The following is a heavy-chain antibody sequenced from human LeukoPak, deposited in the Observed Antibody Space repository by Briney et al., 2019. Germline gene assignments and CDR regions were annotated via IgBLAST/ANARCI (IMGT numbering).Heavy chain of an antibody. J-gene: IGHJ4*02. CDR1: GGSISSYY. V-gene: IGHV4-59*01. Sequence: SETLSLTCTVSGGSISSYYWSWIRQPPGKGLERIGYIYYTGSTYYNPSLKSRVAISVDTSKNQFSLKLSSVTAADTAVYYCARGSKAAPGTFDYWGQGTLVTVSS. D-gene: IGHD6-13*01. CDR3: ARGSKAAPGTFDY. CDR2: IYYTGST.